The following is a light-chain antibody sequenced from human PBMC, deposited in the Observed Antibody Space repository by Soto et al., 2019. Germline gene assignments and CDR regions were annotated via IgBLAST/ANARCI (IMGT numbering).Light chain of an antibody. CDR3: QQRSNWPRT. J-gene: IGKJ1*01. CDR2: DAS. CDR1: QSVSSY. Sequence: EIVLTQSPATLSLPPGERATLSCRASQSVSSYLVWYQQKPGQAPRLLIYDASNRATDIPPRFSGSGSGTDFTLTISSLEPEDFAVYYCQQRSNWPRTFGQGTKVEIK. V-gene: IGKV3-11*01.